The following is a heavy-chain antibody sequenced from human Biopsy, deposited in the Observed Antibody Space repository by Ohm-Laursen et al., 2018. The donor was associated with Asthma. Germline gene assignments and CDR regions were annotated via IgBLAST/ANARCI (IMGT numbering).Heavy chain of an antibody. CDR1: GGTFNTYV. Sequence: SSVKVSCKSLGGTFNTYVIGWVRQAPGQGLEWMGGINSVFGATTYPRKFQDRVTITADDSTSTVYMELGSLRSEDTAVYYCARKAGSCISRTCYSLDFWGQGTLVTVSS. V-gene: IGHV1-69*01. CDR2: INSVFGAT. CDR3: ARKAGSCISRTCYSLDF. J-gene: IGHJ4*02. D-gene: IGHD2-2*01.